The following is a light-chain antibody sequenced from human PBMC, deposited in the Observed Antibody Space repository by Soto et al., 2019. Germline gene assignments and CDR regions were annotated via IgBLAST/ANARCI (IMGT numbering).Light chain of an antibody. V-gene: IGKV1-17*01. CDR1: QCIRNN. CDR2: AAS. J-gene: IGKJ5*01. Sequence: GNRVTITCCASQCIRNNLGWYPPKPAKAPKHLIYAASSLQIGDPSRFSGSASGTEFTLTISSLQPDDFATYYCQQYNSYPITFGQGTRLEIK. CDR3: QQYNSYPIT.